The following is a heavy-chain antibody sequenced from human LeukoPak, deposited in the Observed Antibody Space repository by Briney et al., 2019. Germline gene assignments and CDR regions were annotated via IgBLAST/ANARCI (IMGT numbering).Heavy chain of an antibody. D-gene: IGHD1-26*01. Sequence: SETLSLTCSVSGASISGGTYYWGWIRQRPGKGLEWIGSIYYTGSNYANPSLKSRVTISVDTSKNQFSLKLSSVTAANTAVYYCARRGGSGRAFDYWGQGTLVTVSS. CDR3: ARRGGSGRAFDY. J-gene: IGHJ4*02. CDR2: IYYTGSN. CDR1: GASISGGTYY. V-gene: IGHV4-39*01.